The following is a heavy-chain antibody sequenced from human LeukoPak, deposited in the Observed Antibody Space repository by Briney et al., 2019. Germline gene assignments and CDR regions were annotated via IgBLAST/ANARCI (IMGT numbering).Heavy chain of an antibody. CDR2: VSYGGST. CDR1: GGPISSSSHC. CDR3: ARHSGLGVVSPYSDY. V-gene: IGHV4-39*01. D-gene: IGHD2-21*01. Sequence: PSETLSLTCTVSGGPISSSSHCWGWIRQPPGKGLEWIGIVSYGGSTHSSPSLKSRVTLAVDTSRNQFSLRLTSVTAADTAMYYCARHSGLGVVSPYSDYWGQGTLVTVSS. J-gene: IGHJ4*02.